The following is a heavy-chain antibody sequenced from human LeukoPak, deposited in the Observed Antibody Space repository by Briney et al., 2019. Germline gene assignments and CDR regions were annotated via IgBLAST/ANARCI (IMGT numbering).Heavy chain of an antibody. CDR2: IKQDGSEK. Sequence: GGSLRLSCAASGFTFSSYWMSWVRQAPGKGLEWVANIKQDGSEKYYVDSVKGRFTISRDNAQNSLYLQMNSLRAEDTAVYYCASTYYGSGSYYWGQGTLVTVSS. V-gene: IGHV3-7*01. J-gene: IGHJ4*02. D-gene: IGHD3-10*01. CDR1: GFTFSSYW. CDR3: ASTYYGSGSYY.